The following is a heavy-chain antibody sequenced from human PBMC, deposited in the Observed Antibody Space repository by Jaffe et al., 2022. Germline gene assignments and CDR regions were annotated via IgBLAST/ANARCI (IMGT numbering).Heavy chain of an antibody. Sequence: QVQLQESGPGLVKPSGTLSLTCAVSGGSISSSNWWSWIRQPPGKGLEWIGEIYHSGSTNYNPSLKSRVTISVDKSKNQFSLKLSSVTAADTAVYYCARISRVVATIRVGLRNYYMDVWGKGTTVTVSS. CDR3: ARISRVVATIRVGLRNYYMDV. CDR2: IYHSGST. J-gene: IGHJ6*03. D-gene: IGHD5-12*01. CDR1: GGSISSSNW. V-gene: IGHV4-4*02.